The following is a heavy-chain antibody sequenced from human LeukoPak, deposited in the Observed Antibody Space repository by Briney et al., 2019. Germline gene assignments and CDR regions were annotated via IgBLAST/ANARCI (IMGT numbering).Heavy chain of an antibody. D-gene: IGHD6-19*01. Sequence: PGGSLRLSCTTSGFSFVDHAMSWVRQAPGKGLEWVGFIRRRGQGRTTLYAASVKGRFTISRDDSKSIAYLQMNSLKTEDTAVYYCARGQWLEGDWGRGTLVTVSS. V-gene: IGHV3-49*04. CDR3: ARGQWLEGD. CDR1: GFSFVDHA. J-gene: IGHJ4*02. CDR2: IRRRGQGRTT.